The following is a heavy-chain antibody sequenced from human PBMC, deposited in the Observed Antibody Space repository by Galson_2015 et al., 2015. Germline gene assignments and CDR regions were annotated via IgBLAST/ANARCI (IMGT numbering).Heavy chain of an antibody. CDR1: GFTFSDYY. V-gene: IGHV3-11*01. Sequence: SLRLSCAASGFTFSDYYMSWIRQAPGKGLEWVSYISSSGSSIYQADSVKGRFTISRGNAKNSLYLQMNSLRAEDTAVYYCARRRGDYYLYDMDVWGQGTTVTVSS. J-gene: IGHJ6*02. CDR3: ARRRGDYYLYDMDV. D-gene: IGHD3-10*01. CDR2: ISSSGSSI.